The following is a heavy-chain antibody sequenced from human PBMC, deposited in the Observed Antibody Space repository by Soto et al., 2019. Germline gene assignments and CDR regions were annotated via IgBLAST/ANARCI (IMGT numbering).Heavy chain of an antibody. CDR1: GGSISSYY. CDR2: MHYSGNS. V-gene: IGHV4-59*08. D-gene: IGHD2-2*03. CDR3: ARLNGYCISTNCHGYYGMDV. Sequence: PSETLSLTCSVSGGSISSYYCSWFRQPPGKGLEWIGHMHYSGNSDYNPSLRSRVTISVDTSKNDFSLKLSSVTAADTAVYYCARLNGYCISTNCHGYYGMDVWGQGTTVTVSS. J-gene: IGHJ6*02.